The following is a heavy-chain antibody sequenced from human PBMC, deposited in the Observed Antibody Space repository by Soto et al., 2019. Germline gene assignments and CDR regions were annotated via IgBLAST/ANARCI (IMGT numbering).Heavy chain of an antibody. CDR3: ARDYYYYDSSGYQVFDY. D-gene: IGHD3-22*01. CDR2: ISAYNGNT. J-gene: IGHJ4*02. CDR1: GYTFTSYG. V-gene: IGHV1-18*01. Sequence: ASVKVSCKASGYTFTSYGISWVRQAPGQGPEWMGWISAYNGNTNYAQKLQGRVTMTTDTSTSTAYMELRSLRSDDTAVYYCARDYYYYDSSGYQVFDYWGQGTLVTVSS.